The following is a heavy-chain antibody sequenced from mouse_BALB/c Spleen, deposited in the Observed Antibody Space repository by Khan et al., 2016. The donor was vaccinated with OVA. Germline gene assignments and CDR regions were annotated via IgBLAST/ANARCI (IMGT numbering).Heavy chain of an antibody. Sequence: VQLQQSGPGLVKPSQSLSLTCTVTGYSITSGYGWNWIRQFPGNKLEWMGYISYSGSTNYNPSLKSRISITRDTSKNQFFLQLNSVTTEDTATYYCARTSRIKYWGQGTTLTVSS. CDR3: ARTSRIKY. J-gene: IGHJ2*01. D-gene: IGHD3-3*01. CDR2: ISYSGST. CDR1: GYSITSGYG. V-gene: IGHV3-2*02.